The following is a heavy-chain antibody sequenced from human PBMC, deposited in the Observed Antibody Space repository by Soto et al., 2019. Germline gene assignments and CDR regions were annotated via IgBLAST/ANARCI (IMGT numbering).Heavy chain of an antibody. V-gene: IGHV3-33*01. CDR1: GFTFSSYG. CDR2: IWNDGSNE. J-gene: IGHJ4*02. Sequence: SLTLSCEACGFTFSSYGMHWVRQAPGKGLEWVAIIWNDGSNEYYADSVKGRLTIFRDNSKKTLYMQVSNLGADDTAVYFCARDQSGSGGYSDSWGQGTLVTVSS. CDR3: ARDQSGSGGYSDS. D-gene: IGHD2-15*01.